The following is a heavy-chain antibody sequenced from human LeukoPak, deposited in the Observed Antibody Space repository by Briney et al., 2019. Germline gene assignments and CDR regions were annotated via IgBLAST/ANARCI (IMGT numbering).Heavy chain of an antibody. Sequence: GASVKASCKVSGYTLTELSMRWVRQAPGKGLEWMGGFDPEDGETIYAQKFQGRVTMTEDTSTDTAYMELSSLRSEDTAVYYCATGGFVRFPYYFDYWGQGTLVTVSS. CDR3: ATGGFVRFPYYFDY. D-gene: IGHD3-3*01. CDR1: GYTLTELS. V-gene: IGHV1-24*01. CDR2: FDPEDGET. J-gene: IGHJ4*02.